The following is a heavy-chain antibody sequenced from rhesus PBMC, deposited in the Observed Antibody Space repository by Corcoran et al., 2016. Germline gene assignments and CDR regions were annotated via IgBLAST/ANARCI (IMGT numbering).Heavy chain of an antibody. CDR3: AREPRSNTVTHDAFDF. J-gene: IGHJ3*01. Sequence: QLQLQESGPGLVKPSETLSLTCAVSGDSISSNYWIWIRQPPGKGLAWIGRFSGSGGRPDYNPSLKSRVTISTDTSKNQFSLKLSSVTAADTAVYYSAREPRSNTVTHDAFDFWGQGLRVTVSS. CDR2: FSGSGGRP. CDR1: GDSISSNY. V-gene: IGHV4-173*01. D-gene: IGHD4-23*01.